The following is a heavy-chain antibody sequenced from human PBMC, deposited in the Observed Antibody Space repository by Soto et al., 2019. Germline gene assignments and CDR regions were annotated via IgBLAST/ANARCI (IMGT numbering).Heavy chain of an antibody. CDR2: IHYSGST. D-gene: IGHD1-26*01. CDR3: ARSIGWELLGEAWLDP. V-gene: IGHV4-30-4*01. J-gene: IGHJ5*02. CDR1: GASFRSGFCY. Sequence: SETLSLTCSVSGASFRSGFCYWSWIRQPPGQGLEWIGYIHYSGSTYYNPSLKSRFTISVDTSKDQFALMLSSVTAADTAVYYCARSIGWELLGEAWLDPWCQGTLVTVSS.